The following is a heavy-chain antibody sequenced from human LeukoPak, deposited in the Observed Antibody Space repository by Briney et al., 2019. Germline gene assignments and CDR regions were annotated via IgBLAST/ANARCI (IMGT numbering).Heavy chain of an antibody. CDR1: GGSISSYY. CDR2: VYYRGST. V-gene: IGHV4-59*01. CDR3: ARDASMYTSILDFDY. J-gene: IGHJ4*02. D-gene: IGHD2-21*01. Sequence: SETLSLTCTVSGGSISSYYWSWIRQPPGKGLEWIGYVYYRGSTNYNPSLKSRVTISLDTSENQISLKLSSVTAADTAVYYCARDASMYTSILDFDYWGQGTLVTVSS.